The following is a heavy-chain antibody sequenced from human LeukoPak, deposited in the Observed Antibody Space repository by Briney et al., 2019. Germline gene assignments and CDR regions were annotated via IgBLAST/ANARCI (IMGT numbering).Heavy chain of an antibody. CDR1: GFTFSSYA. Sequence: GGSLRLSCAASGFTFSSYAMSWVRQAPGKGLEWVSAISGSGGSTYYADSVKGRLTISRDNSKNTLYLQMNSLRAEDTAVYYCAKELTIFGVVIIPPAFDYWGQGTLVTVSS. D-gene: IGHD3-3*01. J-gene: IGHJ4*02. CDR3: AKELTIFGVVIIPPAFDY. V-gene: IGHV3-23*01. CDR2: ISGSGGST.